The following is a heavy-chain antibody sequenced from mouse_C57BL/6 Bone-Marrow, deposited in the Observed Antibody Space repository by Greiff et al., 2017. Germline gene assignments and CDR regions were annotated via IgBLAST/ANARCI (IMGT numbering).Heavy chain of an antibody. Sequence: EVQLVESGGDLVKPGGSLKLSCAASGFTFSSYGMSWVRQTPDKRLAWVATISSGGSYTYYPDSVKGRFTISRDNAKNTLYLQMSSLKSEDTAMYYCARGDRRTWFAYWGQGTLVTVSA. CDR1: GFTFSSYG. CDR3: ARGDRRTWFAY. CDR2: ISSGGSYT. D-gene: IGHD2-14*01. V-gene: IGHV5-6*01. J-gene: IGHJ3*01.